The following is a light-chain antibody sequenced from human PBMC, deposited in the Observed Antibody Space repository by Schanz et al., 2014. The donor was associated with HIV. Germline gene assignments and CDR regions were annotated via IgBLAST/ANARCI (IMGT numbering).Light chain of an antibody. J-gene: IGLJ2*01. CDR1: SSDVGGYDY. V-gene: IGLV2-14*03. CDR3: SSYTSDTVL. Sequence: QSALTQPASVSGSPGQSITISCTGTSSDVGGYDYVSWYQQHPGKAPKLMIYDVTKRPSGVPDRFSGSKSGNTASLTVSGLQAEDEADYYCSSYTSDTVLFGGGTKLTVL. CDR2: DVT.